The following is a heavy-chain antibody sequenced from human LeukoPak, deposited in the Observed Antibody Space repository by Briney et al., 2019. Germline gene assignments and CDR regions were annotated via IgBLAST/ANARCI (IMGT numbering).Heavy chain of an antibody. CDR3: ARGRGNSYQYFDY. J-gene: IGHJ4*02. Sequence: GGSLRLSCAASGFSFNNYAMVWVRQTPGKGLEWVSVISAGNDIVYADSVKGRFTISRDNSKNTLYLQVNSLRAEDTTVYYCARGRGNSYQYFDYWGQGTLVTVSS. CDR1: GFSFNNYA. CDR2: ISAGNDI. D-gene: IGHD6-6*01. V-gene: IGHV3-23*01.